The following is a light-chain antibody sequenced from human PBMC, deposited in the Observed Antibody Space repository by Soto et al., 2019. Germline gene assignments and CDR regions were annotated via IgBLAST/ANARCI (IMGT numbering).Light chain of an antibody. J-gene: IGLJ2*01. Sequence: QSALTQPASVSGSPGQSITISCTGTSSDVGGYNYASWYQQHPGKAPKLMIYEVSNRPSGVSNRFSGSKSGNTASLTISGLQAEDEADYYCGSYTSSSTLVVFGGGTKLTVL. CDR2: EVS. CDR3: GSYTSSSTLVV. CDR1: SSDVGGYNY. V-gene: IGLV2-14*01.